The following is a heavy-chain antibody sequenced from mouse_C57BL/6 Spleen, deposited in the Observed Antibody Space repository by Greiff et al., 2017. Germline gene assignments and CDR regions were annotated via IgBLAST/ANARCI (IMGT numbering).Heavy chain of an antibody. CDR3: ARGYYGSRAYAMDY. V-gene: IGHV1-69*01. J-gene: IGHJ4*01. CDR1: GYTFTSYW. CDR2: IDPSDSYT. Sequence: VQLQQPGAELVMPGASVKLSCKASGYTFTSYWMHWVKQRPGQGLEWIGEIDPSDSYTNYNQKFKGKSTLTVDKSSSTAYMQLSSLTSEDSAVYYCARGYYGSRAYAMDYWGKGTSVTVSS. D-gene: IGHD1-1*01.